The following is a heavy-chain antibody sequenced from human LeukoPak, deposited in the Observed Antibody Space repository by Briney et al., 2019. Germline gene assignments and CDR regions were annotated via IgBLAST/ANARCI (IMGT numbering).Heavy chain of an antibody. D-gene: IGHD1-26*01. J-gene: IGHJ4*02. CDR3: AKDQTIGGATLLDY. CDR1: GFTFSSYA. V-gene: IGHV3-23*01. Sequence: GGSLRLSCAASGFTFSSYAMSWVRQAPGKGLEWVSAISGSGGSTYYADSVKGRFTISRDNSKNTLYLQMNSLRAEDTAVYYCAKDQTIGGATLLDYWGQGTLVTVSS. CDR2: ISGSGGST.